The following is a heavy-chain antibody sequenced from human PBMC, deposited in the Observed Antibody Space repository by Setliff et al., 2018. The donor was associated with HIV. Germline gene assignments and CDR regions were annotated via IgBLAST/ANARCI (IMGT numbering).Heavy chain of an antibody. J-gene: IGHJ4*02. D-gene: IGHD4-17*01. CDR3: ARDPPGYGDSKDY. CDR2: FYHSTT. Sequence: PSETLSLTCVVSGYSISSGYYWGWIRQPPGTGLEWIGSFYHSTTYYNPSLKSRVTISVDTSKNQFSLKLISVTAADTAVYYCARDPPGYGDSKDYWGQGKLVTVSS. V-gene: IGHV4-38-2*02. CDR1: GYSISSGYY.